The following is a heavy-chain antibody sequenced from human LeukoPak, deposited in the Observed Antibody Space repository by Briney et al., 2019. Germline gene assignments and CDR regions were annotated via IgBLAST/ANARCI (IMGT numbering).Heavy chain of an antibody. CDR2: IHHSGST. J-gene: IGHJ4*02. CDR1: GGSFSGYY. CDR3: ARGFPTLGYCSGGSCYSLDY. D-gene: IGHD2-15*01. V-gene: IGHV4-34*01. Sequence: SETLSLTCAVYGGSFSGYYWSWIRQPPGKGLEWIGEIHHSGSTNYNPSLKSRVTISVDTSKNQFSLKLSSVTAADTAVYYCARGFPTLGYCSGGSCYSLDYRGQGTLVTVSS.